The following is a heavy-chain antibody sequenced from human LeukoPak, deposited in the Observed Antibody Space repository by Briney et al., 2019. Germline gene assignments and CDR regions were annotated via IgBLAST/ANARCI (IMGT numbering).Heavy chain of an antibody. Sequence: GASVKVSCKASGDTFSSYAISWVRQARGQGLEWMGRIIPIFGIANYAQKFQGRVTITAGKSTSAAYMELSSLRSEDNAVYYCARATRAFDIWGQGTMVTVSS. J-gene: IGHJ3*02. CDR3: ARATRAFDI. CDR2: IIPIFGIA. D-gene: IGHD5-24*01. V-gene: IGHV1-69*04. CDR1: GDTFSSYA.